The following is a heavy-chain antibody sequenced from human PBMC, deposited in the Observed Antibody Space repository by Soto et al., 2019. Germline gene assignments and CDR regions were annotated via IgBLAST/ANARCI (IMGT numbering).Heavy chain of an antibody. V-gene: IGHV4-34*01. Sequence: QVQLQQWGAGLLKPSETLSLTCAVYGASFSGYYWSWIRQPPGKGLEWIGEINHSGSTNYNPSLKIRVTISVDTSTDQFSLNMSSVTAADTAVYYCARHGYYYDTHGSFDYWGQGTLVTVSS. CDR3: ARHGYYYDTHGSFDY. J-gene: IGHJ4*02. D-gene: IGHD3-22*01. CDR1: GASFSGYY. CDR2: INHSGST.